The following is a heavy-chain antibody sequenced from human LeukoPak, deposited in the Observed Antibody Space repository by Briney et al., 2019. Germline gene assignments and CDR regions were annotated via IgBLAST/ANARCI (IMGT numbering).Heavy chain of an antibody. V-gene: IGHV1-69*04. CDR3: ATLGAAEGWYFDL. Sequence: SVKVSCKASGGTFSSYAISWVRQAPGQGLEWMGRIIPILGIANYAQKFQGRVTITADKSTSTAYMELSSLRSEDTAVYYCATLGAAEGWYFDLWGRGTLVTVSS. CDR1: GGTFSSYA. CDR2: IIPILGIA. J-gene: IGHJ2*01. D-gene: IGHD4/OR15-4a*01.